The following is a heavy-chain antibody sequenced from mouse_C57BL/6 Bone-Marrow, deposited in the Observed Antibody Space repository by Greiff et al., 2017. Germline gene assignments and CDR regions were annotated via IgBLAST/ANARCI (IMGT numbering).Heavy chain of an antibody. Sequence: QVQLQQSGAELVRPGTSVKVSCKASGYAFTNYLIEWVKQRPGQGLKWIGVINPGSGGTNYNEKVKGKATLTADKSSSTAYMQLSSLTSEDSAVFFCARCGNYLYARDYWGQGTSVTVSS. J-gene: IGHJ4*01. V-gene: IGHV1-54*01. CDR3: ARCGNYLYARDY. D-gene: IGHD2-1*01. CDR2: INPGSGGT. CDR1: GYAFTNYL.